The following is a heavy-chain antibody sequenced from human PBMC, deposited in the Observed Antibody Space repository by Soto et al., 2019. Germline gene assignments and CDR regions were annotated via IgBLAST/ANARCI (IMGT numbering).Heavy chain of an antibody. Sequence: PGGSLRLSCAASGFTFSSYAMHWVRQAPGKGLEWVAVISYDGSNKYYADTVKGRFTISRDNSKNTLYLQMNSLRAEDTAVYYCARVLEGGWQWLTSTYYYYYYGMDVWGQGTTVTVSS. D-gene: IGHD6-19*01. CDR2: ISYDGSNK. CDR3: ARVLEGGWQWLTSTYYYYYYGMDV. V-gene: IGHV3-30-3*01. CDR1: GFTFSSYA. J-gene: IGHJ6*02.